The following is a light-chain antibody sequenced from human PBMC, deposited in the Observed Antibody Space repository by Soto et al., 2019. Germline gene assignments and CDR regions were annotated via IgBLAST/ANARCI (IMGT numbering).Light chain of an antibody. CDR3: QHSYSYSIT. J-gene: IGKJ5*01. CDR2: DAS. Sequence: DVQMNQSPSTLSASVGDRVTITCRASESISTWVAWYQQKPGKAPQLLMNDASSLQSGVPSRFSGSGSGTDFTLTISHLQPDDFATYYCQHSYSYSITFGQGTRLEIK. CDR1: ESISTW. V-gene: IGKV1-5*01.